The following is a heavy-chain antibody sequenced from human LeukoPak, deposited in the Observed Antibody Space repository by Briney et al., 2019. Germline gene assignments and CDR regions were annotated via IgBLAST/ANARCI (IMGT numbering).Heavy chain of an antibody. CDR3: ARDLRGWYYLDY. V-gene: IGHV3-21*01. J-gene: IGHJ4*02. CDR1: GFTFSSYS. CDR2: ISSSSSYI. Sequence: GGSLRLSCAASGFTFSSYSMNWVRRAPGKGLEWVSSISSSSSYIYYADSVKGRFTISRDNAKNSLYLQMNSLRAEDTAVYYCARDLRGWYYLDYLGQRSLCTVSS. D-gene: IGHD6-19*01.